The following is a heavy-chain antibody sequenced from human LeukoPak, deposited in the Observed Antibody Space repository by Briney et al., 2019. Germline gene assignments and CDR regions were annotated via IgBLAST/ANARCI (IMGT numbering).Heavy chain of an antibody. CDR2: IYYSGST. CDR1: GGSISSSSYY. D-gene: IGHD4-17*01. CDR3: ARGPLNTVTTDY. J-gene: IGHJ4*02. V-gene: IGHV4-39*07. Sequence: PSETLSLTCTVSGGSISSSSYYWGWIRQPPGKGLEWIGSIYYSGSTYYNPSLKSRVTISVDTSKNQFSLKLSSVTAADTAVYYCARGPLNTVTTDYWGQGTLVTVSS.